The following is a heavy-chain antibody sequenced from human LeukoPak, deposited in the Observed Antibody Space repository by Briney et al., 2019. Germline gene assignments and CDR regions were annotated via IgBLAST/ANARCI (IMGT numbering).Heavy chain of an antibody. J-gene: IGHJ4*02. CDR3: ARGYDYVWGSYRKGFDY. D-gene: IGHD3-16*02. CDR2: ISSSGSTI. V-gene: IGHV3-48*03. CDR1: GFTFSSYE. Sequence: PGGSLRLSCAASGFTFSSYEMNWGRQAPRKGLEWVSYISSSGSTIYYAHSVKGRFTISRDNAKNSLYLQMNSLRAEDTAVYYCARGYDYVWGSYRKGFDYWGQGTLVTVSS.